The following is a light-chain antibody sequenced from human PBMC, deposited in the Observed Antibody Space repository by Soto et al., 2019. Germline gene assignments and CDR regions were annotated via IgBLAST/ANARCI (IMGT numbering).Light chain of an antibody. CDR3: QQYNNWPQWT. CDR2: GAS. V-gene: IGKV3-15*01. J-gene: IGKJ1*01. Sequence: EVVMTQSPATLSVSPGERATLSCRASQSVSNKLAWYQQKPGQVPRLLIYGASTRATGIPARFSGSGSGTDFTLTISSLQSEDFAVYYCQQYNNWPQWTFGKGTKVEIX. CDR1: QSVSNK.